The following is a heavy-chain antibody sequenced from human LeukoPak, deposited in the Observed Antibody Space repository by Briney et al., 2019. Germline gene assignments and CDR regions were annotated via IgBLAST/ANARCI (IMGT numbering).Heavy chain of an antibody. CDR2: ISYGVTT. V-gene: IGHV4-39*01. CDR1: GGSVGSSDSY. Sequence: SETLSLTCTVSGGSVGSSDSYWVWVRLPPGKWLEWVGCISYGVTTPSSPSVKSRLTISPDTSRIQFSLSLTSVTAADTAVYFCARRGLVVIPVWGQGTLVTVSS. CDR3: ARRGLVVIPV. D-gene: IGHD2-21*01. J-gene: IGHJ4*02.